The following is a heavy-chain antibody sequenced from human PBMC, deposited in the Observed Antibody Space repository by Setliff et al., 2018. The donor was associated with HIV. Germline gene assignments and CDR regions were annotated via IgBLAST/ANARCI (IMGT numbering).Heavy chain of an antibody. CDR3: ARINVLQFLEWSAKEGPFDY. CDR1: GGSVSGYY. D-gene: IGHD3-3*01. J-gene: IGHJ4*02. CDR2: MNQSGSR. V-gene: IGHV4-34*01. Sequence: SETLSLTCAVYGGSVSGYYWSWIRQPPGKGLEWIGEMNQSGSRKYNPSLKSRVTMSVDTSKRQFSLNLTSVTAADTAVYYCARINVLQFLEWSAKEGPFDYWGQGTPVTVSS.